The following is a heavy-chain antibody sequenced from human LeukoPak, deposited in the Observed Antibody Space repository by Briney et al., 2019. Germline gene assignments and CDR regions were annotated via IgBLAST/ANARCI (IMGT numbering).Heavy chain of an antibody. V-gene: IGHV3-74*01. CDR3: ARGGYGDFV. D-gene: IGHD4-17*01. CDR2: INGDGSII. J-gene: IGHJ4*02. CDR1: GFTFSSYS. Sequence: GGSLRLSCAASGFTFSSYSMCWVRQAPGEGLVWVSRINGDGSIITYADSVKGRFTISRDNAKNTLYLQMNSLRAEDTAVYYCARGGYGDFVWGQGTLVTVSS.